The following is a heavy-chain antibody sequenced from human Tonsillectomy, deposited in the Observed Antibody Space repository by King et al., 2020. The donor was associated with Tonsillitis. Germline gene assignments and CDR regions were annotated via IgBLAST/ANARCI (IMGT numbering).Heavy chain of an antibody. D-gene: IGHD7-27*01. CDR2: IRSRDRTI. J-gene: IGHJ4*02. CDR1: GFTFSSYS. Sequence: VQLVESGGGLVQPGGSLRLSCAASGFTFSSYSMNWVRQAPGKGLEWISYIRSRDRTIFYADSVKGRFTISSDNVETSVYLQMNNLRAEDTAVYYCVREWAWAFDYWGRGSLVTVSS. CDR3: VREWAWAFDY. V-gene: IGHV3-48*01.